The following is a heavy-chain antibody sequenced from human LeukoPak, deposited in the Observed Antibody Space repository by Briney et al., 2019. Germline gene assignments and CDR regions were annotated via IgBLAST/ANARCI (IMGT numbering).Heavy chain of an antibody. CDR2: ISYDGSNK. Sequence: PGGSLRLSCAASGFTFSSYAMHWVRQAPGKGLEWVAVISYDGSNKYYADSVKGRFTISRDNSKNTLYLQMNSLRAEDTAVYYCAKDGYYYDSSETFGYWGQGTLVTVSS. V-gene: IGHV3-30*04. D-gene: IGHD3-22*01. J-gene: IGHJ4*02. CDR3: AKDGYYYDSSETFGY. CDR1: GFTFSSYA.